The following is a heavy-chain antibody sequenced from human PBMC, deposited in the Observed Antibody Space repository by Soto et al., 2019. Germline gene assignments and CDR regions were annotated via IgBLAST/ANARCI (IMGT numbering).Heavy chain of an antibody. CDR1: GFTFSSYD. CDR2: IWYDGSNT. V-gene: IGHV3-33*01. J-gene: IGHJ1*01. D-gene: IGHD6-6*01. Sequence: GGTLRLSCAASGFTFSSYDMHWVRQAPGKGLEWVAVIWYDGSNTYYADSVKSRFTISRDTSKNTLYLQMNSLRAEDTAVYYCSRDVDRAAPNFMYCQHWGEGTLVTVSS. CDR3: SRDVDRAAPNFMYCQH.